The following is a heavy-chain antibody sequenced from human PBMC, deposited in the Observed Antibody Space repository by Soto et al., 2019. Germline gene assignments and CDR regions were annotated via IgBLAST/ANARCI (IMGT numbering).Heavy chain of an antibody. CDR2: MNPNSGNT. J-gene: IGHJ6*02. V-gene: IGHV1-8*01. Sequence: GASVKVSCKASGYTFTSYDINWVRQATGQGLEWMGWMNPNSGNTGYAQKFQGRVTMTRNTSISTAYMELSSLRSEDTAVYYCARANGITIFGVVIALYSMDVWGQGTTVTVSS. CDR1: GYTFTSYD. CDR3: ARANGITIFGVVIALYSMDV. D-gene: IGHD3-3*01.